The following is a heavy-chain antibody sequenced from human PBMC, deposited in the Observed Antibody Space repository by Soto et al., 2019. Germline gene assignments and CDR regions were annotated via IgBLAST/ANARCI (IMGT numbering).Heavy chain of an antibody. Sequence: EVQLLESGGGLVQPGGSLRLACAASGFSFNSYAMVWVRQAPGKGLEWVSVISARGGSSYFADSVKGRFTISRDNSKNILYLQMNSLRAEDSAIYYCARGSEDSYPGSRIFDFWGRGTLVSVSS. D-gene: IGHD3-10*01. V-gene: IGHV3-23*01. CDR1: GFSFNSYA. CDR3: ARGSEDSYPGSRIFDF. CDR2: ISARGGSS. J-gene: IGHJ4*02.